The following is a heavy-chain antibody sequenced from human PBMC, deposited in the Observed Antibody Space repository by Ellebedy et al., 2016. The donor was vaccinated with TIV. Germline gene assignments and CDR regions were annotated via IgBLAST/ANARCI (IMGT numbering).Heavy chain of an antibody. Sequence: MPSETLSLTCTVPGGSISSYYWSWIRQPPGKELEWIGYIYSGRTNYNPSLKSRVTISVDTSKNHLSLNLSSVTAADTAMYYCARTMGEAVGTGWFGPWGKGTLVTVSS. CDR3: ARTMGEAVGTGWFGP. D-gene: IGHD6-13*01. J-gene: IGHJ5*02. V-gene: IGHV4-59*01. CDR2: IYSGRT. CDR1: GGSISSYY.